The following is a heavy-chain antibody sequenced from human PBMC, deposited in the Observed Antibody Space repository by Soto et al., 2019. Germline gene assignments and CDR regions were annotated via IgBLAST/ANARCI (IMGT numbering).Heavy chain of an antibody. CDR2: ISAYNGNT. CDR1: GYTFTSYG. D-gene: IGHD3-3*01. Sequence: GASVKVSCKASGYTFTSYGISWVRQAPGQGLEWMGWISAYNGNTNYAQKLQGRVTMTTDTSTSTAYMELRSLRSDDTAVYYCARAYYDFWSGYLARFDPWGQGTLVTVSS. V-gene: IGHV1-18*01. J-gene: IGHJ5*02. CDR3: ARAYYDFWSGYLARFDP.